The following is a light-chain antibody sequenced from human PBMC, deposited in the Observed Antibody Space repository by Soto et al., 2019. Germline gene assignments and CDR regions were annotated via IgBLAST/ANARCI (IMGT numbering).Light chain of an antibody. V-gene: IGKV3-11*01. CDR3: QQRFSWPPS. J-gene: IGKJ4*01. CDR2: DTS. Sequence: EIGLTQSPATLSLSPGDRATLSCRASQSVSRYLAWYQQKPGQAPRLLIHDTSTRATGVPDTFSGSGSGKEYAHNISSLEPEDSAMYYCQQRFSWPPSFGGGTHVEIK. CDR1: QSVSRY.